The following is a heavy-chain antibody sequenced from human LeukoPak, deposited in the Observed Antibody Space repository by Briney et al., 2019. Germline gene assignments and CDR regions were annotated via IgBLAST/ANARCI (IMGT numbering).Heavy chain of an antibody. CDR3: AKGEARVAAATPFDY. CDR1: GFTFSSYA. V-gene: IGHV3-23*01. Sequence: GGSLRLSCVASGFTFSSYAMSWVRQAAGKGLEWVSSTSSSGETTYYADSVKGRFTISRDNSRNTLYLQMNSLRAEDTAVYYCAKGEARVAAATPFDYWGQGTLVTVSS. CDR2: TSSSGETT. D-gene: IGHD6-13*01. J-gene: IGHJ4*02.